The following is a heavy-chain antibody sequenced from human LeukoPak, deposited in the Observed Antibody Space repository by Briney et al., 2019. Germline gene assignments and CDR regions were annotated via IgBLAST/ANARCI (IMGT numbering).Heavy chain of an antibody. CDR1: GGSFSGYY. V-gene: IGHV4-34*01. D-gene: IGHD3-22*01. J-gene: IGHJ3*02. CDR3: ARDRGNYYDSSGYSAAFDI. CDR2: INHSGNT. Sequence: SETLSLTCAVYGGSFSGYYWSWIRQPPGKGLEWIGGINHSGNTNYNPSLKSRVSISVDTSKNQFSLTLSSVTAADTAVYYCARDRGNYYDSSGYSAAFDIWGQGTMVTVSS.